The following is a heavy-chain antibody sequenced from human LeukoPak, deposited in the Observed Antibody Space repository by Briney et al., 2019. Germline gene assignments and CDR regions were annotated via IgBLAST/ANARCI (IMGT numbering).Heavy chain of an antibody. V-gene: IGHV4-31*03. J-gene: IGHJ3*02. CDR2: IYYSGST. CDR3: ARGFGQWLVIDAFDI. CDR1: GGSISSGGYY. D-gene: IGHD6-19*01. Sequence: SETLSLTCTVSGGSISSGGYYWSWIRQHPGKGLEWIGYIYYSGSTYYNPSLKSRVTISVDTSKNQFSLKLSSVTAADTAVYYCARGFGQWLVIDAFDIWGQGTMVTVSS.